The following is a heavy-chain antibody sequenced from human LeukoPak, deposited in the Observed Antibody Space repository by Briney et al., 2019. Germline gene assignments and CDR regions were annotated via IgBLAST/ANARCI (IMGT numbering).Heavy chain of an antibody. J-gene: IGHJ6*02. CDR1: GFTFSSYG. D-gene: IGHD5-18*01. Sequence: GGSLRLSCAASGFTFSSYGMHWVRQAPGKGLEWVAVISYDGSNKYYADSVKGRFTISRDNSKNTLYLQMNSLRAEDTAVYYCAKEAMVHYGMDVWGQGTTVTVSS. CDR3: AKEAMVHYGMDV. CDR2: ISYDGSNK. V-gene: IGHV3-30*18.